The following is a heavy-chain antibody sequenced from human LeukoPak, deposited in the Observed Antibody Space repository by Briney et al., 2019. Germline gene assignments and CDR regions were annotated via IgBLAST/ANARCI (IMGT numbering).Heavy chain of an antibody. CDR2: VNHSGYT. CDR1: GVSFSTYY. CDR3: ARQLYGSDH. D-gene: IGHD4-17*01. V-gene: IGHV4-34*01. Sequence: PETLSLTCGVSGVSFSTYYWSWIRQSPEKGLEWIGEVNHSGYTNYNPSLKSRVTISVDTPKNQFSLKLSSVTAADTAVYYCARQLYGSDHWGQGTLVTVSS. J-gene: IGHJ1*01.